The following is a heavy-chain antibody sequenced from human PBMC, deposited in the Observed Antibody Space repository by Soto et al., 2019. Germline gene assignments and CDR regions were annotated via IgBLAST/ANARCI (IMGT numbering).Heavy chain of an antibody. CDR2: IYYGGRT. V-gene: IGHV4-59*08. CDR3: ARHVGKWGFDY. CDR1: GGSMTSYC. J-gene: IGHJ4*02. D-gene: IGHD1-26*01. Sequence: QVQLQESGPGLVLPTETLSLTCTVSGGSMTSYCWSWVRQTPEKGLEWIANIYYGGRTTHNPSLNGRATISVDTSSNQFSLQLTSVTATDTAVYYCARHVGKWGFDYWGQGTLVTVSS.